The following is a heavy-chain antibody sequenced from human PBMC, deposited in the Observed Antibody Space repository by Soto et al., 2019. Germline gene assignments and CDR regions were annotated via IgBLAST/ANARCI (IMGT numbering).Heavy chain of an antibody. Sequence: PGGSLRLSCAASGFTFSYYSMAWVRQTPEKGLEWVSGMSIGDAKTFYTDSVRGRFTVSRDSVKNTVDLQMNSLRAEDTALYYCARWDGYADLWGQGTLVTVSS. D-gene: IGHD5-12*01. CDR3: ARWDGYADL. V-gene: IGHV3-23*01. J-gene: IGHJ4*02. CDR1: GFTFSYYS. CDR2: MSIGDAKT.